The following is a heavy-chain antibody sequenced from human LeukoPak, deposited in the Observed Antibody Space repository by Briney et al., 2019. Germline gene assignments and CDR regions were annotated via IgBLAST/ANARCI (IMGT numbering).Heavy chain of an antibody. V-gene: IGHV3-74*01. J-gene: IGHJ4*02. CDR1: GLTFSSYW. CDR3: ANLRMWELLDDTQGDYFDY. D-gene: IGHD1-26*01. CDR2: INSDGSST. Sequence: GGSLRLSCAASGLTFSSYWMHWVRQAPGKGLVWVSRINSDGSSTSYADSVKGRFTISRDNSKNTLYLQMNSLRAEDTAVYYCANLRMWELLDDTQGDYFDYWGQGTLVTVSS.